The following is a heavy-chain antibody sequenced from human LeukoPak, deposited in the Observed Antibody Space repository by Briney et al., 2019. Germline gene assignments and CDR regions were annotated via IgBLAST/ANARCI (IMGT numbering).Heavy chain of an antibody. Sequence: ASVKVSRKASGYTFTDYYIHWVRQAPGQGLEWMGWINPNSGGTNYAQKFQGRVTMSRYTSITTAYMELSRLRSDDTAVYYCARWVAGQYYFDYWGQGTLVTVSS. V-gene: IGHV1-2*02. CDR1: GYTFTDYY. J-gene: IGHJ4*02. D-gene: IGHD6-19*01. CDR3: ARWVAGQYYFDY. CDR2: INPNSGGT.